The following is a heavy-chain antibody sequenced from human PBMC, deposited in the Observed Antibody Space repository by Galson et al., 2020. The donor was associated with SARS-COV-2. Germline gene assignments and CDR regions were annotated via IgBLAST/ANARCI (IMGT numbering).Heavy chain of an antibody. CDR2: MYYSGST. Sequence: SETLSLTCTVSGGSISSYYWSWIRQPPGKGLEWIGYMYYSGSTNYNPSLKSRVTISIDTSKNQFSLKLSSVTAADTAVYYCATSTTVNSVSYCGLDVWGQGTAVPVSS. V-gene: IGHV4-59*08. J-gene: IGHJ6*02. CDR3: ATSTTVNSVSYCGLDV. CDR1: GGSISSYY. D-gene: IGHD4-4*01.